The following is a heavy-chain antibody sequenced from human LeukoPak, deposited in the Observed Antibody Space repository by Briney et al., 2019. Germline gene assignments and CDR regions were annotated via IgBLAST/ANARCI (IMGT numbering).Heavy chain of an antibody. CDR2: ISGDGGST. CDR1: GFTFDDYA. D-gene: IGHD3-9*01. V-gene: IGHV3-43*02. J-gene: IGHJ6*02. CDR3: AKSQNNFDWLSHNYYGMDV. Sequence: GGSPRLSCAASGFTFDDYAMRWVRQAPGKGLEWVSLISGDGGSTYYADSVKGRFTISRDNSKNSLYLQMNSLRTEDTALYYCAKSQNNFDWLSHNYYGMDVWGQGTTVTVSS.